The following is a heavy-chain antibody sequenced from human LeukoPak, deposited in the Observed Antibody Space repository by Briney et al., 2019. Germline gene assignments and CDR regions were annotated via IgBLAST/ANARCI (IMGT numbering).Heavy chain of an antibody. J-gene: IGHJ5*02. V-gene: IGHV1-46*01. D-gene: IGHD6-19*01. Sequence: GASVKVCCKASGYTFTSYYMHWVRQAPGQGLEWMGIINPSGGSTSYAQKFQGRVTMTRDTSTSTVYMELSSLRSEDTAVYYCAITLQQWLGPPGVRFDPWGQGTLVTVSS. CDR3: AITLQQWLGPPGVRFDP. CDR2: INPSGGST. CDR1: GYTFTSYY.